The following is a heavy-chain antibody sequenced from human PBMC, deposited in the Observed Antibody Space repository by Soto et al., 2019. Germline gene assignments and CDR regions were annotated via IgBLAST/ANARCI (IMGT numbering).Heavy chain of an antibody. D-gene: IGHD4-17*01. V-gene: IGHV4-61*01. CDR2: IYYGGIT. Sequence: SETLYLACTVSGGSVITGSNYRNWIRQPPGRGLEGIGYIYYGGITNYNPSLKSRVTISIDMSKNQFSLNLTSVTAADTAVYYCARGDWGPGDYAGAFDPWGQGTLVTVSS. J-gene: IGHJ5*02. CDR1: GGSVITGSNY. CDR3: ARGDWGPGDYAGAFDP.